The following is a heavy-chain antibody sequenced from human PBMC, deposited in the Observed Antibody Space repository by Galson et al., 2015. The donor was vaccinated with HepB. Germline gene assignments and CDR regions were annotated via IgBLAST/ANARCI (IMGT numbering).Heavy chain of an antibody. J-gene: IGHJ4*02. CDR3: ARARIAVAGFDY. CDR2: INSDGSST. D-gene: IGHD6-19*01. CDR1: GFTFSTYW. Sequence: SLRLSCAASGFTFSTYWMHWVRQAPGKGLVWVSRINSDGSSTTYADSVKGRFTISRDNAKNTLYLQMNSLRAEDTALYYCARARIAVAGFDYWGQGTLVTVSS. V-gene: IGHV3-74*01.